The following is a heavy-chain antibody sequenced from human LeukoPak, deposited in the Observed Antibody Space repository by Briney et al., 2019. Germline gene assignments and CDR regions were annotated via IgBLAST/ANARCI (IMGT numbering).Heavy chain of an antibody. D-gene: IGHD3-22*01. V-gene: IGHV4-34*01. CDR2: ITHSGST. CDR3: ARATIIRGIVVVITAILDY. Sequence: SEILSLTCAVYGGSFSGYYWSWIRQPPGKGLEWIGEITHSGSTHYNPSLKSRVTISVDTSKNQFSLKLSSVTAADTAVYYCARATIIRGIVVVITAILDYWGQGTLVTVSS. J-gene: IGHJ4*02. CDR1: GGSFSGYY.